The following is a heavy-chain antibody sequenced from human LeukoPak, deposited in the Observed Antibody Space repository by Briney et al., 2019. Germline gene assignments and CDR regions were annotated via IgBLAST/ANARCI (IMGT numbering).Heavy chain of an antibody. D-gene: IGHD5-18*01. V-gene: IGHV3-21*01. Sequence: GSLRLSCAASGFSVSSKYMSWVRQAPGKGLEWVSSISSSSSYIYYADSVKGRFTISRDNAKNSLYLQMNSLRAEDTAVYYCARDIGSYGYVAWGQGTLVTVSS. J-gene: IGHJ5*02. CDR1: GFSVSSKY. CDR3: ARDIGSYGYVA. CDR2: ISSSSSYI.